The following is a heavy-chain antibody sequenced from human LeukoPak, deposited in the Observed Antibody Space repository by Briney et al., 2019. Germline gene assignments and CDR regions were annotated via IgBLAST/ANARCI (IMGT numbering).Heavy chain of an antibody. D-gene: IGHD7-27*01. J-gene: IGHJ4*02. CDR3: ARAPNWGSPYFDY. Sequence: SETLSLTCTVSGYSISSGYYWGWIRQPPGKGLEWIGSIYHSGSTYYNPSLKSRVTISVDTSKNQFSLKLSSVTAADTAVYYCARAPNWGSPYFDYWGQGTLVTVSS. CDR2: IYHSGST. CDR1: GYSISSGYY. V-gene: IGHV4-38-2*02.